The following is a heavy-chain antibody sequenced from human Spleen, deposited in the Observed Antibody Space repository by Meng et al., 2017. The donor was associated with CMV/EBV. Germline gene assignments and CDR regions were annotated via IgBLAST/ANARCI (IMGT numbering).Heavy chain of an antibody. CDR3: ARAGYSSGYFDY. V-gene: IGHV4-39*07. D-gene: IGHD6-19*01. J-gene: IGHJ4*02. CDR1: GGSTSSSSYY. Sequence: QVQVPEWGPGLVKPAEARALTCTVSGGSTSSSSYYWGWIRQPPGKGLGWIGSIYYSGSTYYNPSLKSRVTISVDTSKNQFSLKLSSVTAADTAVYYCARAGYSSGYFDYWGQGTLVTVSS. CDR2: IYYSGST.